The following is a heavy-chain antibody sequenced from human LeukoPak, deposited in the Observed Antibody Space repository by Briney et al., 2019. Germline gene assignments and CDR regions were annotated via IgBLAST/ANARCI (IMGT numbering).Heavy chain of an antibody. Sequence: GRSLRLSCAASGFTFSSYGMHWVRQAPGKGLDWVSVISDSGGSTYYADSVKGRFTISRDNSKNTLYLQMNSLRAEDTAVYYCAKQFYGDYGAFNYWGQGTLVTVSS. CDR1: GFTFSSYG. CDR2: ISDSGGST. CDR3: AKQFYGDYGAFNY. D-gene: IGHD4-17*01. J-gene: IGHJ4*02. V-gene: IGHV3-23*01.